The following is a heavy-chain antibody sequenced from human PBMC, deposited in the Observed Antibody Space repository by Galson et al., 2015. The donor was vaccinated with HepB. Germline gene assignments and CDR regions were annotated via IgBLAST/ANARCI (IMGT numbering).Heavy chain of an antibody. D-gene: IGHD2-15*01. Sequence: SVKVSCKASGGTFSSHGISWVRQAPGLGPEWMGSIIPVFDSIKYAQKFQGRVTFTADESTSTAYMELRRLTSEDAAMYYCARHCSGGSCYSVVDYYYGLDVWGQGTTVIVSS. CDR2: IIPVFDSI. J-gene: IGHJ6*02. V-gene: IGHV1-69*13. CDR1: GGTFSSHG. CDR3: ARHCSGGSCYSVVDYYYGLDV.